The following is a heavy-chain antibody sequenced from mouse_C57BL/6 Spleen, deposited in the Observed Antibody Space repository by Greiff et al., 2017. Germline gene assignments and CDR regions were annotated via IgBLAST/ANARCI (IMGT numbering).Heavy chain of an antibody. Sequence: VQLQQSGAELAKPGASVKLSCKASGYTFTSYWMHWVKQRPGKGLEWIGYITPSSGYTKYNQKFKDKATLTADKSSSTAYMQLSSLTYEDSAVYYCAYPLDLGSSLYWGQGTTLTVSS. J-gene: IGHJ2*01. CDR1: GYTFTSYW. D-gene: IGHD1-1*01. V-gene: IGHV1-7*01. CDR3: AYPLDLGSSLY. CDR2: ITPSSGYT.